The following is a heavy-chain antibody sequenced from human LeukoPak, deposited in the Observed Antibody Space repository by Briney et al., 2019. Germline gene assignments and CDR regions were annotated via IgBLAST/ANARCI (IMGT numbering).Heavy chain of an antibody. V-gene: IGHV6-1*01. CDR3: ARTRDLGPDY. CDR2: TYYRSKWYS. D-gene: IGHD1-26*01. CDR1: GDSVSSNSAA. Sequence: SQTLSLTCVISGDSVSSNSAAWNWIRQSPSRGLEWLGRTYYRSKWYSHYAVSMKSRITVNPDTSKNQFSLQLNSVTPEDTAVYYCARTRDLGPDYWGQGTLVTVSS. J-gene: IGHJ4*02.